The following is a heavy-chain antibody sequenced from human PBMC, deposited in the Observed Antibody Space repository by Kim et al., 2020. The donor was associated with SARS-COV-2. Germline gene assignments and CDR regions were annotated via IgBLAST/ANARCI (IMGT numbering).Heavy chain of an antibody. V-gene: IGHV4-34*01. CDR2: INHSGST. J-gene: IGHJ5*02. CDR3: ARRVSFSSWSVSWFDP. D-gene: IGHD6-13*01. Sequence: SETLSLTCAVYGGSFSGYYWSWIRQPPGKGLEWIGEINHSGSTNYNPSLKSRVTISVDTSKNQFSLKLSSVTAADTAVYYCARRVSFSSWSVSWFDPWGQGTLVTVSS. CDR1: GGSFSGYY.